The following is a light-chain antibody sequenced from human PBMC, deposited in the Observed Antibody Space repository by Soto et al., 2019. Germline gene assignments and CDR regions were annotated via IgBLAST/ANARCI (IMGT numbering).Light chain of an antibody. CDR1: SNDIGGSNF. V-gene: IGLV2-8*01. Sequence: ALTQPPSASGSPGQSVTISCTGTSNDIGGSNFVSWYQQHPDKAPKLIIYEVTKRPSGVPDRFSAFKSGNTASLTVSGLQPEDEADYYCGSYAGSNNMLFGGGTKLTVL. CDR2: EVT. CDR3: GSYAGSNNML. J-gene: IGLJ2*01.